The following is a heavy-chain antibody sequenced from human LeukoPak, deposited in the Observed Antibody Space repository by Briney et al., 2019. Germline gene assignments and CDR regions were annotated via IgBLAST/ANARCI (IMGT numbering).Heavy chain of an antibody. D-gene: IGHD5-12*01. CDR3: AREYSGYDAAFDY. V-gene: IGHV1-8*01. J-gene: IGHJ4*02. CDR2: MNPNSGNT. CDR1: GYTFTSYD. Sequence: ASVKVSCKASGYTFTSYDINWVRQATGQGLEWMGWMNPNSGNTGYAQKFQGRVTITADESTSTAYMELSSLRSEDTAVYYCAREYSGYDAAFDYWGQGTLVTVSS.